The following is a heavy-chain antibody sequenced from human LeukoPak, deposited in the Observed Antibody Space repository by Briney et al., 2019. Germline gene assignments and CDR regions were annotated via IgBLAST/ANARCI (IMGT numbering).Heavy chain of an antibody. J-gene: IGHJ5*02. D-gene: IGHD6-13*01. Sequence: ASVKVSCKASGGTFSSYAISWVRQAPGQGLEWMGRIIPIFGTANYAQKFQGRVTITTDESTSTAYMELSSLRSEDTAVYYCATHKSSSWRNNWFDPWGQRTLVTVSS. V-gene: IGHV1-69*05. CDR3: ATHKSSSWRNNWFDP. CDR2: IIPIFGTA. CDR1: GGTFSSYA.